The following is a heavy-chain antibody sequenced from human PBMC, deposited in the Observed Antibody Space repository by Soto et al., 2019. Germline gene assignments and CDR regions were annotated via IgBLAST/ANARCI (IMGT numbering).Heavy chain of an antibody. Sequence: SETLSLTCTVSGGPISSYYWSWIRQPPGKGLEWIGYIYYSGSTNYNPSLKSRVTISVDTSKNQFSLKLSSVTAADTAVYYCASGWEYYFDYWGQGTLVTVSS. CDR1: GGPISSYY. CDR2: IYYSGST. D-gene: IGHD6-19*01. J-gene: IGHJ4*02. V-gene: IGHV4-59*08. CDR3: ASGWEYYFDY.